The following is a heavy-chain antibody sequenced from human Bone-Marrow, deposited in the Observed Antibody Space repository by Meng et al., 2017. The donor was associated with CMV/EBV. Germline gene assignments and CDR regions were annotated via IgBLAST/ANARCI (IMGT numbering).Heavy chain of an antibody. CDR3: ARLEGTVAAFDY. J-gene: IGHJ4*02. V-gene: IGHV3-11*01. Sequence: GESLKISCAASGFRFGDNAMAWIRQAPGKGPEWVSYIGGSATTMYYSDSVKGRFVISRDNAQNSLYLQMNSLRDEDMAVYYCARLEGTVAAFDYWGQGTLVTVSS. CDR1: GFRFGDNA. CDR2: IGGSATTM. D-gene: IGHD6-6*01.